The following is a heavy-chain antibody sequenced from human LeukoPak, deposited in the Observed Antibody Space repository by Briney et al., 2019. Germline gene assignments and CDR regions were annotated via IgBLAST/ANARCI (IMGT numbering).Heavy chain of an antibody. D-gene: IGHD4-17*01. CDR1: ALRFSSFA. CDR3: ARDPHYGFDAFDI. V-gene: IGHV3-23*01. Sequence: PGGSLRLFCAASALRFSSFAMTWVRQVPGKGLEWVSGIHGSGETTYYADSVKGRFTISRDNAKNTLYLQMNSLRAEDTAVYYCARDPHYGFDAFDIWGQGTMVTVSS. J-gene: IGHJ3*02. CDR2: IHGSGETT.